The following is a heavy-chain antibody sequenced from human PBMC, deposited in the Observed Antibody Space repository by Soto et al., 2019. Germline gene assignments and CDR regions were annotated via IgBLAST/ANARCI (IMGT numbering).Heavy chain of an antibody. D-gene: IGHD4-17*01. CDR1: GYTFTSYD. Sequence: VKVSCKASGYTFTSYDINWVRQANGQGLEWMGWMNPNSGNTGYAQKFQGRVTMTRNTSISTAYMELSSLRSEDTAVYYCARGLIDYGDFYYYYYYGMDVWGQGTTVTVSS. J-gene: IGHJ6*02. CDR3: ARGLIDYGDFYYYYYYGMDV. V-gene: IGHV1-8*01. CDR2: MNPNSGNT.